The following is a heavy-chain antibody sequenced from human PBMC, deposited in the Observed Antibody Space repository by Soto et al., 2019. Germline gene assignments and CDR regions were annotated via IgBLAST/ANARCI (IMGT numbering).Heavy chain of an antibody. D-gene: IGHD1-1*01. Sequence: QVQLVQSGAEVRKPGSSVNVSCEASGTTFSTHGIHWVRQAPGQGLEWMGGFVPMFSSSNYAQKFQGRLTIVADESTNSAYMELSSLRADDSAIYYCARSGGTYYFDHWGQGTLVTVSS. CDR2: FVPMFSSS. CDR3: ARSGGTYYFDH. CDR1: GTTFSTHG. V-gene: IGHV1-69*01. J-gene: IGHJ4*02.